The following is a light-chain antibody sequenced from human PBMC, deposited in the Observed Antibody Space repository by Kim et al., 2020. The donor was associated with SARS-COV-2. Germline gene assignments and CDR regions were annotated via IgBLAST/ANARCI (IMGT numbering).Light chain of an antibody. CDR2: GAS. CDR3: QHYNNWPYT. J-gene: IGKJ2*01. Sequence: DRVITQSPATLSVSPGERATLSCRASQSVSSNLAWYQQKPGQAPRLLIYGASTRATDIPARFSGSGSGTEFTLTISSLQSEDFAVYYCQHYNNWPYTFGQGTKLEI. V-gene: IGKV3-15*01. CDR1: QSVSSN.